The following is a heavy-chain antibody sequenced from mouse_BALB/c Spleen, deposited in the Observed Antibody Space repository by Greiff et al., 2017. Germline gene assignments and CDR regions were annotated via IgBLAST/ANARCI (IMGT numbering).Heavy chain of an antibody. CDR2: IWAGGST. CDR1: GISLTSYG. J-gene: IGHJ1*01. V-gene: IGHV2-9*02. Sequence: VQLKESGPGLVAPSQSLSITCTVSGISLTSYGVHWVRQPPGKGLEWLGVIWAGGSTNYNSALMSRLSISKDNSKSQVFLKMNSLQTDDTAMYYCARDRGSSYWYFDVWGAGTTVTVSS. CDR3: ARDRGSSYWYFDV. D-gene: IGHD1-1*01.